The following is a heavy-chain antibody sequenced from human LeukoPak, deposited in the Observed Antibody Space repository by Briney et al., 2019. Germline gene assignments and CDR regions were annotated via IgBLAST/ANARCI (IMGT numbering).Heavy chain of an antibody. CDR3: ARDPVDGYSHYDF. CDR2: IRPNSGGM. CDR1: GYTLSDHH. J-gene: IGHJ4*02. D-gene: IGHD5-24*01. V-gene: IGHV1-2*02. Sequence: ASVKVSCKASGYTLSDHHLIWVRQAPGQGLAWMGWIRPNSGGMKYAQEFQGRVTMTRDTSISTAYLELTRLTSDDTAIYYCARDPVDGYSHYDFWGQGTLVTVSS.